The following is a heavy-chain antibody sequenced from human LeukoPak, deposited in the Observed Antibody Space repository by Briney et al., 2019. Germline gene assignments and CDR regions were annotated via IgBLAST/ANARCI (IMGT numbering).Heavy chain of an antibody. J-gene: IGHJ1*01. Sequence: HPGGSLRLSCAASGFTVSSTDMSWVRQAPGKGLEWVSAVYSGGSTFYADSVKGRFTISGDNSKNTLYLQISSLRAEDTAVYYCALLGAAGREYFQHWGQGTLATVSS. CDR1: GFTVSSTD. D-gene: IGHD6-13*01. V-gene: IGHV3-53*01. CDR3: ALLGAAGREYFQH. CDR2: VYSGGST.